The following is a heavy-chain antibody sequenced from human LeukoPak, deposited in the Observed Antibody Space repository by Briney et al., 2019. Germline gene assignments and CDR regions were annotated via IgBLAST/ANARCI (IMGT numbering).Heavy chain of an antibody. J-gene: IGHJ4*02. CDR2: TNPNTGNT. CDR3: AKAYCGGDCYPYFDS. V-gene: IGHV1-8*01. Sequence: ASVKVSCMASGYTFTNYDSSWVRQATGKGLEWLGRTNPNTGNTGYPQKFQGRVTITTSTSTNTVYMELSGLTSEDTAIYYCAKAYCGGDCYPYFDSWGQGTPVTVSS. D-gene: IGHD2-21*01. CDR1: GYTFTNYD.